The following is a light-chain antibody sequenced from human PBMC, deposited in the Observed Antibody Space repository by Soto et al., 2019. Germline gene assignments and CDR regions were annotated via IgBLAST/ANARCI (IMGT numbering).Light chain of an antibody. CDR1: QSVSSN. V-gene: IGKV3-15*01. J-gene: IGKJ5*01. CDR3: QQYNNWPPIT. CDR2: GAS. Sequence: EIVMTQSPATLSVSPGETATPSSRASQSVSSNLAWYQQKPGQAPRLLIYGASTRATGIPARFSGSGSGTEFTLTISSLQSEDFAVYYCQQYNNWPPITFGQGTRLEIK.